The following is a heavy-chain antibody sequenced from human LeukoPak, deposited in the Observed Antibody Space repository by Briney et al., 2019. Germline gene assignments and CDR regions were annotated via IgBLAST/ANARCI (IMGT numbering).Heavy chain of an antibody. CDR1: GGSISSGGYY. V-gene: IGHV4-31*03. CDR3: ARQLQYENWFDP. CDR2: IYYSGST. D-gene: IGHD4-11*01. Sequence: SETLSLTCTVSGGSISSGGYYWSWIRQHPGKGLEWIGYIYYSGSTYYNPSLKSRVTISVDTSKNQFSLKLSSVTAADTAMYYCARQLQYENWFDPWGQGTLVTVSS. J-gene: IGHJ5*02.